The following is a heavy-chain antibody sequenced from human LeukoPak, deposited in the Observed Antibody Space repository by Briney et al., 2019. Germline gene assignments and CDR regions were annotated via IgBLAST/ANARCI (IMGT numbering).Heavy chain of an antibody. D-gene: IGHD2-15*01. V-gene: IGHV4-34*12. CDR1: GGSFSGYY. J-gene: IGHJ6*03. Sequence: SETLSLTCAVYGGSFSGYYWGWVRQPPGKALEWIGNIFYSGSTYYSPSLKSRVTISLDTSRNQFSLKLNSVTAADTAVYYCARDQVGYCSGGSCPYYPNYYYYYMDVWGKGTTVTISS. CDR3: ARDQVGYCSGGSCPYYPNYYYYYMDV. CDR2: IFYSGST.